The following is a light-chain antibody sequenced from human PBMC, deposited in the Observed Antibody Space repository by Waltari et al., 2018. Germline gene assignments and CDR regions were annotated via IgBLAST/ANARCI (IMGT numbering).Light chain of an antibody. CDR2: KAS. CDR3: LQYHSYSK. V-gene: IGKV1-5*03. J-gene: IGKJ2*01. Sequence: DIQMTQSPSTLSASVGESVTIPCRASETVLTWLAWYQQKPGKAPKLLIYKASSLESGVPSRFSGSASGTEFTLTISSLQPDDSATYYCLQYHSYSKFGQGTKLEIK. CDR1: ETVLTW.